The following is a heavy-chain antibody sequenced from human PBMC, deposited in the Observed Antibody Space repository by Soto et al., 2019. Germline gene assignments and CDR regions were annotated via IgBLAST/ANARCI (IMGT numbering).Heavy chain of an antibody. V-gene: IGHV3-15*01. CDR2: IKSKPGGETR. CDR1: GFDFYYAW. D-gene: IGHD6-19*01. Sequence: PGGSLRLSCTASGFDFYYAWMTWVRQAPGKGLEWVGRIKSKPGGETRDYAAPVEGRFTLSRDDSQNRVFLQMDSLKTEDTALYYCAKVYTVEHPTFEYWGQGILVTVSS. CDR3: AKVYTVEHPTFEY. J-gene: IGHJ4*02.